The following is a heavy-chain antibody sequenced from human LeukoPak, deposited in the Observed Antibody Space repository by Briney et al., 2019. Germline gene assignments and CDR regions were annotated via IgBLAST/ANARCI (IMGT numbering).Heavy chain of an antibody. CDR3: ARRSLAGFFDY. J-gene: IGHJ4*02. D-gene: IGHD6-19*01. V-gene: IGHV5-51*01. CDR2: IYAGDSDT. Sequence: GESLKISCQGFGYTFTTSWIGWVRQLPGKGLEWMAIIYAGDSDTKYSPSFQGQVTISVDKSISTAYLQWSSLKASDTAMYYCARRSLAGFFDYWGQGTLVTVSS. CDR1: GYTFTTSW.